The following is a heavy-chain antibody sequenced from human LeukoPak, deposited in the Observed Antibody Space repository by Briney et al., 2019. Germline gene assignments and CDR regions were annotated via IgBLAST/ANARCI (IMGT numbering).Heavy chain of an antibody. CDR1: GYRFTSYW. V-gene: IGHV5-10-1*01. CDR2: IDPNGSYA. CDR3: ARGGAHTYGLDY. D-gene: IGHD5-18*01. J-gene: IGHJ4*02. Sequence: GESPKISCKASGYRFTSYWISWVRQMPGKGLEWMGRIDPNGSYANYSPSFQGHVTISADKSISAAYLQWSSLKAWDTGMYYCARGGAHTYGLDYWGQGTLVTVSA.